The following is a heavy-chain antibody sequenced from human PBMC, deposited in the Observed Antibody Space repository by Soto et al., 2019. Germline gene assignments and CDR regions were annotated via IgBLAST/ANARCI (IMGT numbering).Heavy chain of an antibody. CDR3: STWGRNGWYTGFF. Sequence: QVQLVQSGAEVRKPGASVKVSCKTSGYTFTDYYINWVRQAPGQGLEWVGRMNQYSGRTEYAQKLEGRLTMTRDISISTAYMELSSLGYDDTAVYFCSTWGRNGWYTGFFWGHGTLVTVSS. CDR2: MNQYSGRT. J-gene: IGHJ4*01. CDR1: GYTFTDYY. V-gene: IGHV1-8*02. D-gene: IGHD6-19*01.